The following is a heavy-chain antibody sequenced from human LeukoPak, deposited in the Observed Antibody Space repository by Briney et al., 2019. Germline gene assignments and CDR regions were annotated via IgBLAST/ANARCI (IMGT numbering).Heavy chain of an antibody. J-gene: IGHJ3*02. Sequence: GGSLRLSCSASGFTFSSHWMHWVRQAPGKGLEWVSGISWNSGSIGYADSVKGRFTISRDNAKNSLYLQMNSLRAEDTALYYCAKAVDSSSWYEVAFDIWGQGTMVTVSS. V-gene: IGHV3-9*01. D-gene: IGHD6-13*01. CDR1: GFTFSSHW. CDR3: AKAVDSSSWYEVAFDI. CDR2: ISWNSGSI.